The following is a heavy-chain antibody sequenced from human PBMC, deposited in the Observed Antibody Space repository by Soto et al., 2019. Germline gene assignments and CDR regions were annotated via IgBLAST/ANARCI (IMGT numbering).Heavy chain of an antibody. J-gene: IGHJ4*02. Sequence: QVQLVESGGGLVKPGGSLRLSCAVSGFTFSDYYMTWIREAPGKGLEWVSYISSSTSHTNYADSVKGRFTISRDNAKNSLFLQMNSLRAEDTAVYYCPRGRVPAADYFDFWGQGTLVTVSS. CDR2: ISSSTSHT. CDR1: GFTFSDYY. CDR3: PRGRVPAADYFDF. V-gene: IGHV3-11*05. D-gene: IGHD2-2*01.